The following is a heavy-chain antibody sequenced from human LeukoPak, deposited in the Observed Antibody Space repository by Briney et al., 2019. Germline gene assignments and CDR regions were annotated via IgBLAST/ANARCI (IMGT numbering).Heavy chain of an antibody. CDR1: GFIFSSYS. V-gene: IGHV3-48*04. CDR3: AELGINMIGGV. CDR2: ISSSGSTI. J-gene: IGHJ6*04. D-gene: IGHD3-10*02. Sequence: GGSLRLSCAASGFIFSSYSMNWVRQAPGKGLEWVSYISSSGSTIYYADSVKGRFTISRDNAKNSLYLQMNSLRAEDTAVYYCAELGINMIGGVWGKGTTVTISS.